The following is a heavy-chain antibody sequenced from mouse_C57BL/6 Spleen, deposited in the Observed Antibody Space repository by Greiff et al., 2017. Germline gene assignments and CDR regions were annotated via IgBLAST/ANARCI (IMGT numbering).Heavy chain of an antibody. CDR1: GFTFSDYG. CDR2: ISSGSSTI. CDR3: AIITTVVATGDAMDY. D-gene: IGHD1-1*01. V-gene: IGHV5-17*01. J-gene: IGHJ4*01. Sequence: EVMLVESGGGLVKPGGSLKLSCAASGFTFSDYGMHWVRQAPEKGLEWVAYISSGSSTIYYADTVKGRFTISRDNAKITLFLQMTSLRSEDTAMYYCAIITTVVATGDAMDYWGQGPSVTVSS.